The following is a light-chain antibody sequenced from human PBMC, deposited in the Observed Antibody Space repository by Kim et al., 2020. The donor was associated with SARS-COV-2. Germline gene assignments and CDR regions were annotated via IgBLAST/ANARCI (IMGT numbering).Light chain of an antibody. CDR2: GVT. J-gene: IGLJ3*02. Sequence: QSALTQPRSVSGSPGQSVTISCTETSGDVGGYKYVSWYQQHPGKAPKLMIYGVTQRPSGVPDRFSGSKSGNTAYLTISGLQAEDEAEYHCCSYAGTYTWVFGGGTKVTVL. V-gene: IGLV2-11*01. CDR3: CSYAGTYTWV. CDR1: SGDVGGYKY.